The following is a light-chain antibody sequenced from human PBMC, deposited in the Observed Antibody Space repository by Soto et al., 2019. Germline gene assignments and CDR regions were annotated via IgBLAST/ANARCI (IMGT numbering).Light chain of an antibody. Sequence: DIVMTPYPDSMAVSLREGATINCKSSQRILYSSRNTYFLGWYQQNPGQPPKLLNNWASTREFGVPDRFSGSGSGKDFTLTISNLQAEDVAVYYCQQFYGFPLTFGGGTKVEI. CDR2: WAS. CDR1: QRILYSSRNTYF. CDR3: QQFYGFPLT. V-gene: IGKV4-1*01. J-gene: IGKJ4*01.